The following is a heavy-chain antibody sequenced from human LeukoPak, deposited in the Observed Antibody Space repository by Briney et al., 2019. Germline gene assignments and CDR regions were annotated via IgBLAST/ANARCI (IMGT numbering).Heavy chain of an antibody. J-gene: IGHJ4*02. V-gene: IGHV3-20*04. CDR2: INWNGGST. D-gene: IGHD3-3*01. CDR1: GFTFDDYG. CDR3: ARGIRFLEWLSGFDY. Sequence: GGSLRLSCAVSGFTFDDYGMSWVRQAPGKGLEWVSGINWNGGSTGYADSVKGRFTIARDNAKNSLYLQMNSLRVEETALYYCARGIRFLEWLSGFDYWGQGILVTVSS.